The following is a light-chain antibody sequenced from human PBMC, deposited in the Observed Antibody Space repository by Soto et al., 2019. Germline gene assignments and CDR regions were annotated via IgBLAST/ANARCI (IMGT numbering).Light chain of an antibody. V-gene: IGLV2-18*01. J-gene: IGLJ3*02. CDR2: DVI. Sequence: QSVLTQPPSVSGSPGQSVTFSCTITSSDVGDYEHVSWYQLAPGTTPKLLISDVINRPSGVPDRFSGSKSGNTPSLTISGLQAEDEADYYCGLFTSSATWVFGGGTKLTVL. CDR3: GLFTSSATWV. CDR1: SSDVGDYEH.